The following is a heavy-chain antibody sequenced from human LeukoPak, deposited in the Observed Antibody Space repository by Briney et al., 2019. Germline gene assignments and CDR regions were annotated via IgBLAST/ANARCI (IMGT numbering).Heavy chain of an antibody. D-gene: IGHD3-3*01. Sequence: AGGSLRLSCAASGFTFSSFAMSWVRQAPGKGLEWVSGISGSGGNTYYADSVKGRFTISRDYSKNTLYLQMNSLRAEDTAVYYCARAPVWSGYYVLDYWGQGTLVTVSS. CDR2: ISGSGGNT. CDR1: GFTFSSFA. CDR3: ARAPVWSGYYVLDY. J-gene: IGHJ4*02. V-gene: IGHV3-23*01.